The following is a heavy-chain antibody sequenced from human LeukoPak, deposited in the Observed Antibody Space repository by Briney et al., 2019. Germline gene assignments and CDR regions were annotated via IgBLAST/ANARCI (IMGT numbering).Heavy chain of an antibody. J-gene: IGHJ3*02. V-gene: IGHV3-21*01. CDR3: VSHRGGASYDAFDI. Sequence: GWSLRLSCAPSGFTFRTYTMNWVRQAPGGPLEWASSIRRYITYIFYADSVKGRFTISRGNAKKSLYLQMTSLRAEDTAVYYCVSHRGGASYDAFDIWGQGTMVTVSS. CDR1: GFTFRTYT. CDR2: IRRYITYI. D-gene: IGHD2-21*02.